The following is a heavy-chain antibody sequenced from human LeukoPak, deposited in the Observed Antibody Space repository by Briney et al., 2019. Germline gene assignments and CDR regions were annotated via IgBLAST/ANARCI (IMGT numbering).Heavy chain of an antibody. CDR3: ARDPAPATGAFDI. CDR1: GFTISSNY. Sequence: PGGSLRLSCAASGFTISSNYMNWVRQAPGKGLEWVSVIFNSGDTYYADSVKGRFTISRDTSENTLYLQMNSLRVDDTAVYYCARDPAPATGAFDIWGQGTMVIIS. J-gene: IGHJ3*02. CDR2: IFNSGDT. D-gene: IGHD1-1*01. V-gene: IGHV3-53*01.